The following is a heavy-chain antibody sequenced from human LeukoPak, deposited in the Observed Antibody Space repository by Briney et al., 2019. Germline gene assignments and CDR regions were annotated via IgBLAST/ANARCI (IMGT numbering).Heavy chain of an antibody. CDR3: ARTRITMIVGLASRFDY. Sequence: QPGGSLRLSCAASGFTFSSYWMSWVRQAPGKGLEWVANIKQDGSEKYYVDSVKGRFTISRDIAKNSLYLQMNSLRAEDTAVYYCARTRITMIVGLASRFDYWGQGSLVTVSS. J-gene: IGHJ4*02. CDR2: IKQDGSEK. V-gene: IGHV3-7*01. CDR1: GFTFSSYW. D-gene: IGHD3-22*01.